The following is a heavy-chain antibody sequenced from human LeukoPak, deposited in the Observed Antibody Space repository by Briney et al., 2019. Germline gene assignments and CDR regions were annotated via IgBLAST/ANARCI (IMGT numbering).Heavy chain of an antibody. CDR3: ARYYDFWSGYYWFDP. Sequence: SETLSLTCTVSGGSISSYYWSWIRRPPGKGLEWIGYIYYSGSTNYNPSLKSRVTISVDTSKNQFSLKLSSVTAADTAVYYCARYYDFWSGYYWFDPWGQGTLVTVSS. D-gene: IGHD3-3*01. CDR2: IYYSGST. V-gene: IGHV4-59*08. J-gene: IGHJ5*02. CDR1: GGSISSYY.